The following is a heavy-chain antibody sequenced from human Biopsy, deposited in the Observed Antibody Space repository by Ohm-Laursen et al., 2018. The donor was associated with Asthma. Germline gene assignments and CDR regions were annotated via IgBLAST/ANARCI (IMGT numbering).Heavy chain of an antibody. D-gene: IGHD2-2*01. Sequence: TLSLTCIVSGASITSRAYYWGWIRQPPGKGLEWIGSMYYGEATYYSPSLKSRVTISVDTSKNQFSLILSFVTVADTAVYYCARHDNRWDTYADFWGQGTLVTVSS. CDR1: GASITSRAYY. CDR3: ARHDNRWDTYADF. J-gene: IGHJ4*02. CDR2: MYYGEAT. V-gene: IGHV4-39*01.